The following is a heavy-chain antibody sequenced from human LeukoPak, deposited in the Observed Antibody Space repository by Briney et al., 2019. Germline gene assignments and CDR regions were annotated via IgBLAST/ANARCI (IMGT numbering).Heavy chain of an antibody. CDR2: IKSKTDGGTT. CDR1: GFTFSNAW. J-gene: IGHJ4*02. V-gene: IGHV3-15*01. Sequence: PGGSLRLSCAASGFTFSNAWMSRVRQAPGKGLEWVGRIKSKTDGGTTDYAAPVKGRFTISRDDSQNTLYLQMNSLKTEDTAVYYCTTGAPRAYSGSYSNCWGQGTLVTVSS. D-gene: IGHD1-26*01. CDR3: TTGAPRAYSGSYSNC.